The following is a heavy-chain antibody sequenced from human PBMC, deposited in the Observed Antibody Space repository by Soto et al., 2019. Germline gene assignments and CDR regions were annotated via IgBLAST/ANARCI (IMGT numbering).Heavy chain of an antibody. D-gene: IGHD2-21*02. CDR3: ASVNIVVVTATPGPAAFDI. Sequence: GASVKVSCKASGYTFTSYAMHWVRQAPGQRLEWMGWINAGNGNTKYPQKFQGRVTITRDTSASTAYMELSSLRSEDTAVYYCASVNIVVVTATPGPAAFDIWGQGTMVTVSS. V-gene: IGHV1-3*01. CDR2: INAGNGNT. CDR1: GYTFTSYA. J-gene: IGHJ3*02.